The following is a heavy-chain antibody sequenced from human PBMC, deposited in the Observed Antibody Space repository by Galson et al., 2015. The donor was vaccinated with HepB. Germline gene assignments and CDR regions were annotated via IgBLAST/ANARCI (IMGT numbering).Heavy chain of an antibody. CDR2: INPNSGGT. Sequence: SVKVSCKASGYTFTGYYLHWVRQAPGQGLEWMGWINPNSGGTSYSQKFQGWVTMTRDTSISTAYMELSSLSSGDTAIYYCALGRSATVLTSYYYYYGLDVWGQGTTITVSS. V-gene: IGHV1-2*04. CDR1: GYTFTGYY. J-gene: IGHJ6*02. CDR3: ALGRSATVLTSYYYYYGLDV. D-gene: IGHD4-23*01.